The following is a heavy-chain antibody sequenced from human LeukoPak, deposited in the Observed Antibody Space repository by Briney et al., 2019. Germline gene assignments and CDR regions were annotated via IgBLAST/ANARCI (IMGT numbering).Heavy chain of an antibody. CDR2: IDPSSGGT. V-gene: IGHV1-2*02. CDR3: ARDFRGYCSGGSCYGY. D-gene: IGHD2-15*01. CDR1: GYTFTGYY. Sequence: ASVKVSCKASGYTFTGYYMHWVRQAPGQGLEWMGWIDPSSGGTNYAQKFQGRVTMTRDTSISTAYMELSRLRSDDTAVYYCARDFRGYCSGGSCYGYWGQGTLVTVSS. J-gene: IGHJ4*02.